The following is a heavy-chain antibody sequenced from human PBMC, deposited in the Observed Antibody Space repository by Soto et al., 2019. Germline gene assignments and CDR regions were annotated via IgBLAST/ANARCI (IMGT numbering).Heavy chain of an antibody. V-gene: IGHV1-69*06. Sequence: ASVKVSCKASGGTFSSYAISWVRQAPGQGLEWMGGIIPIFGTANYAQKFQGRVTITADKSTSTAYMELSSLRSEDTAVYYCAREQYYYYYMDVWGKGTTVTVSS. CDR1: GGTFSSYA. CDR2: IIPIFGTA. CDR3: AREQYYYYYMDV. J-gene: IGHJ6*03.